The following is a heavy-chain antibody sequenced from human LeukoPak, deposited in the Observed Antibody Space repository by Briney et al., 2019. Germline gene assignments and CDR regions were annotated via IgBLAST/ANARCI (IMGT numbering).Heavy chain of an antibody. CDR1: GGSISSSSYY. D-gene: IGHD3-10*01. J-gene: IGHJ3*02. CDR3: SMVRAVNAAFDI. V-gene: IGHV4-39*07. Sequence: PSETLSLTCTVSGGSISSSSYYWGWIRQPPGKGLEWIGSIYYSGSTYYNPSLKSRVTISVDKSKNQFSLKLSSVTAADTAVYYCSMVRAVNAAFDIWGQGTMVTVSS. CDR2: IYYSGST.